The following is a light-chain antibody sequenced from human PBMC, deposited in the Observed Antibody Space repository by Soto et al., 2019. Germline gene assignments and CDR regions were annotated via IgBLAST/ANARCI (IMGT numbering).Light chain of an antibody. CDR2: GAS. CDR3: QHYSTYPWT. CDR1: QSISTW. J-gene: IGKJ1*01. V-gene: IGKV1-5*01. Sequence: DIQMTQSPSTLSASVGDRVPIPCRASQSISTWLTWYQQKPGKAPKVLIYGASSLESGVPSRFSGSGSGTEFTFTITSLQPGDSATYYCQHYSTYPWTFGQGTKVDIK.